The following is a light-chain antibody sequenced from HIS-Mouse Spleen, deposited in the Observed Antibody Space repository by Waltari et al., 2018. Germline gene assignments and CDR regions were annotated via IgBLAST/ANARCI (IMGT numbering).Light chain of an antibody. CDR3: CSYAGSSTWV. CDR1: SSDAGSYTL. J-gene: IGLJ3*02. CDR2: EGS. V-gene: IGLV2-23*01. Sequence: QSALTQPASVSGSPGQSITISCTGTSSDAGSYTLVTWYQQPPGKAPKLMIYEGSKRPSGVSNRFSGSKSGNMASLTISGLQAEDEADYYCCSYAGSSTWVFGGGTKLTVL.